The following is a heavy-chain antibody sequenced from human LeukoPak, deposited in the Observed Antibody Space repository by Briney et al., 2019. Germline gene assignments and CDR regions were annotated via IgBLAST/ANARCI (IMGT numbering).Heavy chain of an antibody. J-gene: IGHJ3*02. CDR1: GGTFISYA. D-gene: IGHD3-3*01. CDR3: ARESPRFTIFGVVRLVDAFDI. Sequence: ASVKVSCKASGGTFISYAISWVRQAPGQGLEWMGGIIPIFGTANYAQKFQGRVTITADESTSTAYMELSSLRSEDTAVYYCARESPRFTIFGVVRLVDAFDIWGQGTMVNVSS. CDR2: IIPIFGTA. V-gene: IGHV1-69*13.